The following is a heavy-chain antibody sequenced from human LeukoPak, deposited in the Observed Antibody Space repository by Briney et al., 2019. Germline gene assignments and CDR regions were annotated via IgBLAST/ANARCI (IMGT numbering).Heavy chain of an antibody. J-gene: IGHJ4*02. Sequence: GGSLRLSCAASGFTFSSYNTNWVRQAPGKGLEWVSSISSSNSYIYYADSVKGRFTISRDNAKNSLYLQMNSLRAEDTAVYYCARDLPRRVGATGVVDYWGQGTLVTVSS. CDR3: ARDLPRRVGATGVVDY. V-gene: IGHV3-21*01. CDR1: GFTFSSYN. CDR2: ISSSNSYI. D-gene: IGHD1-26*01.